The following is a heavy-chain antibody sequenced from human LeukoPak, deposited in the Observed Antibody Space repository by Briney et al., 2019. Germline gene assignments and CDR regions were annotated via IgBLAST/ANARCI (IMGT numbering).Heavy chain of an antibody. V-gene: IGHV4-59*12. CDR3: AKVGYCSGGSCSDHDY. D-gene: IGHD2-15*01. CDR2: IYYSGST. J-gene: IGHJ4*02. Sequence: SETLSLTCTVSGGSISSYYWSWIRQPPGKGLEWIGYIYYSGSTNYNPSLKSRVTISVDTSKNQFSLKLSSVTAADTAVYYCAKVGYCSGGSCSDHDYWGQGTLVTVSS. CDR1: GGSISSYY.